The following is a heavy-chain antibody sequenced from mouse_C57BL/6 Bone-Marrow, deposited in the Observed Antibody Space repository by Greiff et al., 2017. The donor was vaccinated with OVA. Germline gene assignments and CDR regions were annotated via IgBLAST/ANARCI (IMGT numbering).Heavy chain of an antibody. CDR2: IYPGNSDT. CDR1: GYTFTSYW. D-gene: IGHD1-1*01. Sequence: VQLQQSGTVLARPGASVKMSCKTSGYTFTSYWMHWVKQRPGQGLEWIGAIYPGNSDTSYNQKFKGKAKLTAVTSASTAYMELSSLTNEDSAVYYCTYYYGRSYFDYWGQGTTLTVSS. CDR3: TYYYGRSYFDY. V-gene: IGHV1-5*01. J-gene: IGHJ2*01.